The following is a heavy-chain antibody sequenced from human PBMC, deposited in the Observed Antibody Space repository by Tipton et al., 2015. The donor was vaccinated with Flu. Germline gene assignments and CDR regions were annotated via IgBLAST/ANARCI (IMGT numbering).Heavy chain of an antibody. J-gene: IGHJ5*01. Sequence: TLSLTCSVSGGSVGGPYCWGWVRRPPGKGLEWIGNICPGSPYYNPSLRSRVTMSVARSNDQFSLRLTSVTAADTAVYFCARRTFSNYVSEPKNWFDFWGQGTLVTVSS. D-gene: IGHD4-11*01. CDR2: ICPGSP. V-gene: IGHV4-38-2*01. CDR1: GGSVGGPYC. CDR3: ARRTFSNYVSEPKNWFDF.